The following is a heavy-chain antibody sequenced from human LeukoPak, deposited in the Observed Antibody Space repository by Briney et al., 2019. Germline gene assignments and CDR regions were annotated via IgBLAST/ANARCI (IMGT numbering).Heavy chain of an antibody. Sequence: SETLSLTCTVSGGSLRSGSYYWSWIRQPAGKGLEWIGRIYNRGSTNYNPSLKSRVTMSEDTSKNQFSLKLTSATAADTAVYYCARGHGSFDSWGQGTLVTVSA. D-gene: IGHD1-26*01. V-gene: IGHV4-61*02. CDR1: GGSLRSGSYY. CDR2: IYNRGST. CDR3: ARGHGSFDS. J-gene: IGHJ4*02.